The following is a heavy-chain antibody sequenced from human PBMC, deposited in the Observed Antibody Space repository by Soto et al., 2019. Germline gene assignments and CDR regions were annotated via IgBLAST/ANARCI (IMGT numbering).Heavy chain of an antibody. Sequence: SEILSLTCTVSGGSISSSSYYWSWIRQPPGKGLEWIGEINHSGSTNYNPSLKSRVTISVDTSKNQFSLKLSSVTAADTAVYYCASLMMMVRGAYDETIDDWGQGTLVTVSS. CDR2: INHSGST. J-gene: IGHJ4*02. D-gene: IGHD3-10*01. V-gene: IGHV4-39*07. CDR3: ASLMMMVRGAYDETIDD. CDR1: GGSISSSSYY.